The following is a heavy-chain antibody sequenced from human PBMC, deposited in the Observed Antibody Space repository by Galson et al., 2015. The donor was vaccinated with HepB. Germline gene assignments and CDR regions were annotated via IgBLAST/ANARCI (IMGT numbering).Heavy chain of an antibody. CDR3: ARSSTVDGFDI. V-gene: IGHV5-51*01. Sequence: QSGAEVKKPGESLKISCTGSGYIFISYWIGWVRQMPGKGLEWMGNIYPGDSETRYSPSLQGQVTISVDTSISTAYLQWSSLKASDTAMYYCARSSTVDGFDIWGPGTLVTVSS. CDR1: GYIFISYW. D-gene: IGHD4-17*01. J-gene: IGHJ3*02. CDR2: IYPGDSET.